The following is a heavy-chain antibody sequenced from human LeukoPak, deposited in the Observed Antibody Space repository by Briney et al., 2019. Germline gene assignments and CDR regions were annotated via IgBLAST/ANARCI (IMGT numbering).Heavy chain of an antibody. CDR2: IYYSGST. Sequence: SETLSLTCTVSGGSISSNNYYWGWIRQPPGKGLEWIGSIYYSGSTYYNPSLKSRVTISVDTSKNQFSLKLSSVTAADTAVYYCAGSKNYYGPRRLFDPWGQGTLVTVSS. D-gene: IGHD3-10*01. CDR3: AGSKNYYGPRRLFDP. V-gene: IGHV4-39*07. J-gene: IGHJ5*02. CDR1: GGSISSNNYY.